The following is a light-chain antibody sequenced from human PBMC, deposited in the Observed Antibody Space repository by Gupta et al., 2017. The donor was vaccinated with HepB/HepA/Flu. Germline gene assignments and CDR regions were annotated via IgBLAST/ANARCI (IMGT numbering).Light chain of an antibody. Sequence: IQMTQSPSSLSASVGDRVTITCRASQGIRNDLGWYQQKPGKAPKRLIYAASRGQSGVPSRFSGSGSETEFTLTSMSRQTEDFAPYYVPHHASYISFGQGTRLEIK. J-gene: IGKJ5*01. CDR1: QGIRND. V-gene: IGKV1-17*01. CDR3: PHHASYIS. CDR2: AAS.